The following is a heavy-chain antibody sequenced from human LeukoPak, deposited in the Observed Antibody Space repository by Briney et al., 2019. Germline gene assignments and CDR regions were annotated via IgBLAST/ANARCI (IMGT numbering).Heavy chain of an antibody. D-gene: IGHD6-19*01. Sequence: ASVKVSCKASGYTFTSYYMHWVRQAPGQGLEWMGIINPSGGSTSYAQKFQGRVTMTRDTSTSTVYMELRSLRSDDTAVYYCARYGITAVAGGDYIDVWGKGTTVTVSS. CDR3: ARYGITAVAGGDYIDV. CDR1: GYTFTSYY. CDR2: INPSGGST. J-gene: IGHJ6*03. V-gene: IGHV1-46*01.